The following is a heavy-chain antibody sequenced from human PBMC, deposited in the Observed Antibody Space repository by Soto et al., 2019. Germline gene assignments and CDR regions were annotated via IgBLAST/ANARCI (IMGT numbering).Heavy chain of an antibody. Sequence: GSGPALVNPTQTLTLTCTFSGFSLTSGAMRVSWVRQPPGRALEWLARIDWDDDKFYSSSLRARLTVSKDTSKNQVVLTLASADPLDTATYYCARSPTEDRGVFDYWGPGMLVTVSS. CDR3: ARSPTEDRGVFDY. V-gene: IGHV2-70*04. J-gene: IGHJ4*02. CDR1: GFSLTSGAMR. D-gene: IGHD2-8*02. CDR2: IDWDDDK.